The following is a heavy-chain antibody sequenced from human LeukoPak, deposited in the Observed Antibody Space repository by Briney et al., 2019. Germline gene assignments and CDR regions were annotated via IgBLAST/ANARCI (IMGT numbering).Heavy chain of an antibody. J-gene: IGHJ4*02. D-gene: IGHD4-17*01. CDR1: AFIFNNAW. CDR3: TTDYGDYSSWDY. V-gene: IGHV3-15*01. Sequence: PGGSLRLSCATSAFIFNNAWMSWARQAPGKGLEWVGRIKSKTDGGTTDYAAPVKGRFTISRDDSKNTLYLQMNSLKTEDTAVYYCTTDYGDYSSWDYWGQGTLVTVSS. CDR2: IKSKTDGGTT.